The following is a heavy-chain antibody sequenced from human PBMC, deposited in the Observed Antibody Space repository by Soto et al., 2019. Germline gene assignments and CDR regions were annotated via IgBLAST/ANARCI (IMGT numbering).Heavy chain of an antibody. D-gene: IGHD3-22*01. Sequence: LSETLSLTCTVSGGSIDSSTYYWGWIRQPPGKGLEWIGSIFYNGNTFCNPSFKSRITISVGTSKNQFSLKLSSVTAADTAVYYCARHSTGYYYSWXDPWGQGTLVTVSS. CDR1: GGSIDSSTYY. CDR2: IFYNGNT. CDR3: ARHSTGYYYSWXDP. J-gene: IGHJ5*02. V-gene: IGHV4-39*01.